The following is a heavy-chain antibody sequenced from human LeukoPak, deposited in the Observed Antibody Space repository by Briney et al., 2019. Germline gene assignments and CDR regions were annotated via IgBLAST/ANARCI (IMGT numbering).Heavy chain of an antibody. CDR2: ISGSGGST. Sequence: PGGSLRLSCAASGFTFSSYAMSWVRQAPGKGLEWVSGISGSGGSTYYADSVKGRFTISRDNSKNTLYLQMNSLRAEDRALYYCAKDRRSGYGCFDYWGQGTLVTVSS. D-gene: IGHD5-12*01. J-gene: IGHJ4*02. V-gene: IGHV3-23*01. CDR1: GFTFSSYA. CDR3: AKDRRSGYGCFDY.